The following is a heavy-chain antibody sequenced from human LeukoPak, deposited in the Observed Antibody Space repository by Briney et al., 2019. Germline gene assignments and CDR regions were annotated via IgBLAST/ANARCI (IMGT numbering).Heavy chain of an antibody. J-gene: IGHJ6*02. CDR3: AIRIVVVPAEDYYYYGMDV. V-gene: IGHV1-69*01. CDR2: IIPIFGTA. CDR1: GGTFSSYA. D-gene: IGHD2-2*01. Sequence: AASVKVSCKASGGTFSSYAISWVRQAPGQGLEWMGGIIPIFGTANYAQKFQGRVTITADESTSTAYMELSSLRSEDTAVYYCAIRIVVVPAEDYYYYGMDVWGQGTTVTVSS.